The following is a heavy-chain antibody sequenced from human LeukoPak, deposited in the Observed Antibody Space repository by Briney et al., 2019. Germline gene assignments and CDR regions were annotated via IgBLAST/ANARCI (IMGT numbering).Heavy chain of an antibody. CDR3: AAAYCSSTACSPLAY. CDR1: GFTFTNYA. CDR2: ISYDSSNK. Sequence: GGSLRLSCAASGFTFTNYAMHWVRQAPGKGLEWVAVISYDSSNKYYADSVKGRFTISRDNSQNTLYLETNSLRVEDTAMFHCAAAYCSSTACSPLAYWGQGILVTVSS. V-gene: IGHV3-30*03. J-gene: IGHJ4*02. D-gene: IGHD2-2*01.